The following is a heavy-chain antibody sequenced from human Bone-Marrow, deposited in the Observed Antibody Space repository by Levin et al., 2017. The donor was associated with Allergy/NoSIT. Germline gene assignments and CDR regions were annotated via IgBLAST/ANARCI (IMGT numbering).Heavy chain of an antibody. D-gene: IGHD3-22*01. CDR3: ARAVGGGGYLLNWFDP. Sequence: GGSLRLSCAASGFTFSSYEMNWVRQAPGKGLEWVSYISSSGSTIYYADSVKGRFTISRDNAKNSLYLQMNSLRAEDTAVYYCARAVGGGGYLLNWFDPWGQGTLVTVSS. CDR1: GFTFSSYE. J-gene: IGHJ5*02. CDR2: ISSSGSTI. V-gene: IGHV3-48*03.